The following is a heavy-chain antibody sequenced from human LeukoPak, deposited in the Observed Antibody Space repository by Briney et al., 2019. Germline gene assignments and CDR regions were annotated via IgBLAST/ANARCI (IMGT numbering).Heavy chain of an antibody. CDR3: ATSTGRSGYEDY. V-gene: IGHV1-69*05. J-gene: IGHJ4*02. CDR1: GGTFSSYA. Sequence: SVKVSCKASGGTFSSYAISWVRQAPGQGLEWMGGIIPIFGTANYAQKFQGRVTITTDESTSTAYMELSSLRSEDTAVYYCATSTGRSGYEDYWGQGTLVTVSP. D-gene: IGHD3-3*01. CDR2: IIPIFGTA.